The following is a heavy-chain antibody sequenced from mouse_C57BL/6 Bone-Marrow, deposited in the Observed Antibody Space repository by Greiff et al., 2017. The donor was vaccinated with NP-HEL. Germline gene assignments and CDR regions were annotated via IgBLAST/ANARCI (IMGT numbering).Heavy chain of an antibody. D-gene: IGHD1-1*01. J-gene: IGHJ2*01. Sequence: EVKVEESGGGLVQPGGSMKLSCAASGFTFSDAWMDWVRQSPEKGLEWVAEIRNKANNHATYYAESVKGKFTISRDDSKSSVYLQMNSVRAEDTGIYYCTTTVVDNYFDYWGQGTTLTVSS. CDR1: GFTFSDAW. V-gene: IGHV6-6*01. CDR2: IRNKANNHAT. CDR3: TTTVVDNYFDY.